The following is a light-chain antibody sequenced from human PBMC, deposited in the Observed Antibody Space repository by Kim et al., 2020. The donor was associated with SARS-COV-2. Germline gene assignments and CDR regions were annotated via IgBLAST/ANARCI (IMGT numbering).Light chain of an antibody. CDR2: YDV. J-gene: IGLJ2*01. Sequence: SYELTQPPSVSVAPGKTAKIACGGNDIGGRSVHWFQQKPGQAPVLVIYYDVDRPSGIPERFSGSNSGNTATLTISRVEAGDEADYYCQVWDSSSDHVLFGGGTQLTVL. CDR3: QVWDSSSDHVL. CDR1: DIGGRS. V-gene: IGLV3-21*04.